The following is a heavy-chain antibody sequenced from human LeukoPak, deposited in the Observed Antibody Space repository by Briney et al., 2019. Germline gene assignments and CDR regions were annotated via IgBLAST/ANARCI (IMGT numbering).Heavy chain of an antibody. CDR2: ISSSSSTI. Sequence: GGSLRLSCAASGLTVSSYSMNWVRQAPGKGLEWVSYISSSSSTIYYADSVKGRFTISRDNAKNSLYLQMNSLRDEDTAVYYCARARASGRSGFDYWGRGTLVTVSS. J-gene: IGHJ4*02. V-gene: IGHV3-48*02. D-gene: IGHD2-15*01. CDR1: GLTVSSYS. CDR3: ARARASGRSGFDY.